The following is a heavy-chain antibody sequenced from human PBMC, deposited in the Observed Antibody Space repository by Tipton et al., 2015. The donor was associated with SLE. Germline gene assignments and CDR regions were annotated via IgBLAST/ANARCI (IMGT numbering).Heavy chain of an antibody. J-gene: IGHJ3*02. Sequence: TLSLTCAVSGGSISRGGYSWSWIRQPPGKGLEWIGYIYHSGSTYYNPSLKSRVTISVDRSKNQFSLKLSSVAAADTAVYYCARGLGAFDIWGQGTMVTVSS. CDR1: GGSISRGGYS. CDR2: IYHSGST. V-gene: IGHV4-30-2*01. CDR3: ARGLGAFDI.